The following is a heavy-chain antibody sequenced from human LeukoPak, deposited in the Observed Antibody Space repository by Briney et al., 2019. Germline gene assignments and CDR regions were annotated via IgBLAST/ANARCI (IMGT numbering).Heavy chain of an antibody. J-gene: IGHJ4*02. V-gene: IGHV3-33*07. Sequence: GGTLRLSCAASGFIFNNNGMYWVRHAPGQGLEWLAVIWYDGSNKYYADSVKGRFTITRDNTKNTVYLQMNSLRVEDTAVYYCARVYFVGGYNYSPPDYWGQGTLVTVSS. D-gene: IGHD3-22*01. CDR1: GFIFNNNG. CDR3: ARVYFVGGYNYSPPDY. CDR2: IWYDGSNK.